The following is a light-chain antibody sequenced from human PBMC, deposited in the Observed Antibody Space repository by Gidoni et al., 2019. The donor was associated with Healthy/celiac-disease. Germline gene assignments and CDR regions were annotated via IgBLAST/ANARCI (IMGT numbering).Light chain of an antibody. V-gene: IGKV3-11*01. CDR1: QSVSSY. Sequence: LATLSLSPGERATLSCRASQSVSSYLAWYQQKPGQAPRLLIYDASNRATGIPARFSGSGSGTDFTLTISSLEPEDFAVYYCQQRSNWPITFGKGTRLEIK. J-gene: IGKJ5*01. CDR2: DAS. CDR3: QQRSNWPIT.